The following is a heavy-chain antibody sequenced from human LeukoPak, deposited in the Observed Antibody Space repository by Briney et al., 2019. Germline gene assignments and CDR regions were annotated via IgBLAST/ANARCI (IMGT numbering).Heavy chain of an antibody. J-gene: IGHJ4*02. CDR1: GFTFDDYA. CDR2: ISWNSGSI. V-gene: IGHV3-9*01. D-gene: IGHD5-18*01. CDR3: ARGGYHAYYLDY. Sequence: GGSLRLSCAASGFTFDDYAMHWVRQAPGQGLEWVSGISWNSGSIAYADSVKGRFIISRDNAKNSLYLQMNSLRAEDTAVYYCARGGYHAYYLDYWGQGSLVTVSS.